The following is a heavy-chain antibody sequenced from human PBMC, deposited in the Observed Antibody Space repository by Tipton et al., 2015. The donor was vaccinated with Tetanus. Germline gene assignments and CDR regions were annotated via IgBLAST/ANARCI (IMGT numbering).Heavy chain of an antibody. V-gene: IGHV3-20*04. CDR2: INWNGGTT. J-gene: IGHJ6*02. D-gene: IGHD5-12*01. CDR3: ARENGGYDYYYYYGMDV. CDR1: GFTFDDYA. Sequence: SLRLSCAASGFTFDDYAMSWVRQDPGKGLEWVSGINWNGGTTGYGDSVKGRFTISRDNAKNSLYLQMDSLRAEDTAVYYCARENGGYDYYYYYGMDVWGQGTTVTVSS.